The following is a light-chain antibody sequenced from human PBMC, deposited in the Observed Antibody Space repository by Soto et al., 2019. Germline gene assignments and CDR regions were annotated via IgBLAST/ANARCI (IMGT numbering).Light chain of an antibody. CDR3: QQYNNWRQWT. CDR1: QSVSSN. J-gene: IGKJ1*01. V-gene: IGKV3-15*01. Sequence: EIVMTQSPATLSVSPGERATLSCRARQSVSSNLAWYQQKPGQAPRLLIYGASTRATGIPARFSGSGSGTEFTLTVSSLQSEDFAVYYCQQYNNWRQWTFGQGTKV. CDR2: GAS.